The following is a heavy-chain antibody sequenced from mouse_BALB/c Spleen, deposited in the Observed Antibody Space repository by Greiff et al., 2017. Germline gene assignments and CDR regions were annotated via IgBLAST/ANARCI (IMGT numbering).Heavy chain of an antibody. CDR1: GYTFTDYN. Sequence: DVQLQESGPELVKPGASVKISCKASGYTFTDYNMHWVKQSHGKSLEWIGYIYPYNGGTGYNQKFKSKATLTVDNSSSTAYMELRSLTSEDSAVYYCASNYYRYDGAWFAYWGQGTLVTVSA. J-gene: IGHJ3*01. D-gene: IGHD2-14*01. CDR3: ASNYYRYDGAWFAY. V-gene: IGHV1S29*02. CDR2: IYPYNGGT.